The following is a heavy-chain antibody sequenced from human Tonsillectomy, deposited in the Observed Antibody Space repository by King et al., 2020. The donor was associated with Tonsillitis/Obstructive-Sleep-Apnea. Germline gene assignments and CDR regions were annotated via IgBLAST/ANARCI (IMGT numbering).Heavy chain of an antibody. Sequence: VQLVESGGGLIQPGGSLRLSCAASGFTVSSNYMSWVRQAPGKGLEWVSVIYSGGSTYYADSVKGRFTISRDNSKNTLYLQMNSLRAEDTAVYYCARDFSRVTIFGVVIDCMDVWGKGTTVTVSS. D-gene: IGHD3-3*01. V-gene: IGHV3-53*01. CDR2: IYSGGST. J-gene: IGHJ6*03. CDR1: GFTVSSNY. CDR3: ARDFSRVTIFGVVIDCMDV.